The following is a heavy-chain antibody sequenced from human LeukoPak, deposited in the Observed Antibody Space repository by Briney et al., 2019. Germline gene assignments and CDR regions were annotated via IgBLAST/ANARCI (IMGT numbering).Heavy chain of an antibody. CDR1: GFTFSSYG. J-gene: IGHJ4*02. CDR3: AKGRNEKRLGYCSGGSCTHY. CDR2: ISNDGSNK. D-gene: IGHD2-15*01. Sequence: GGSLRLSCAASGFTFSSYGMHWVRQAPGKGLEWVAVISNDGSNKYYADSVKGRFTISRDNSKNTLYLQMNSLRAEDTAVYYCAKGRNEKRLGYCSGGSCTHYWGQGTLVTVSS. V-gene: IGHV3-30*18.